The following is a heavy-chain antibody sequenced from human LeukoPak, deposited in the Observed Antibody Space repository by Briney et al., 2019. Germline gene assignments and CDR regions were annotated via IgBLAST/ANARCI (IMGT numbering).Heavy chain of an antibody. D-gene: IGHD5-12*01. J-gene: IGHJ4*02. CDR3: AKAVRSGYGFDY. CDR2: ISGSGGST. V-gene: IGHV3-23*01. CDR1: GFTFSGYA. Sequence: GSLRLSCVASGFTFSGYAMTWVRQAPGKGLEWVSAISGSGGSTYYADSVKGRFTISRDNSKNTLYLQMNSLRAEDTAVYYCAKAVRSGYGFDYWGQGTLVTVSS.